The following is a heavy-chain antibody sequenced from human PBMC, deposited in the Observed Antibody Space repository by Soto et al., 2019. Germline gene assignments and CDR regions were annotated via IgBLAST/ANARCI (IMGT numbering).Heavy chain of an antibody. V-gene: IGHV1-46*01. Sequence: ASVKVSCKASGYTFTSYYMHWVRQAPGQGLEWMGIINPSGGSTSYAQKLQGRVTMTRDTSTSTVYMELSSLRSEDTAVYYCASELAAAGTEYYYYYGMDVWGQGTTVTVSS. D-gene: IGHD6-13*01. CDR2: INPSGGST. CDR1: GYTFTSYY. J-gene: IGHJ6*02. CDR3: ASELAAAGTEYYYYYGMDV.